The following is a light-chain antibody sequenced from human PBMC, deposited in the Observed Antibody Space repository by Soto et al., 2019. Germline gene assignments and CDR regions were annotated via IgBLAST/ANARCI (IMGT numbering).Light chain of an antibody. Sequence: QSVLTQPPSASGTPGQRVTISCSGSTSSIGSNYVYWYQQLPGTAPKLLIYGNSNRPSGVPDRFSGSKSGTSASLAITGLQAEDEADYYCQSYDSSLSGYVFGTGTKLTVL. CDR3: QSYDSSLSGYV. V-gene: IGLV1-40*01. J-gene: IGLJ1*01. CDR2: GNS. CDR1: TSSIGSNY.